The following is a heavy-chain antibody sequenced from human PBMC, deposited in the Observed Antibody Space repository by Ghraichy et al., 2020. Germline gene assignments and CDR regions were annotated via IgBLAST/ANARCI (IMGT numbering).Heavy chain of an antibody. V-gene: IGHV1-69*01. CDR2: IIPIFGTA. J-gene: IGHJ6*02. D-gene: IGHD1-7*01. CDR3: ARGANWNYNYYYYGMDV. Sequence: VKVSCKASGGTFSSYAISWVRQAPGQGLEWMGGIIPIFGTANYAQKFQGRVTITADESTSTAYMELSSLRSEDTAVYYCARGANWNYNYYYYGMDVWGQGTTVTVSS. CDR1: GGTFSSYA.